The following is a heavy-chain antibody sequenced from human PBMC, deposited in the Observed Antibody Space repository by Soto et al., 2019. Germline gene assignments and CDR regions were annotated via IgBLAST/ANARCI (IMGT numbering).Heavy chain of an antibody. CDR3: ARDPAYCSGSRQTCYYYYYGMDV. V-gene: IGHV3-33*01. CDR1: GFTFSSYG. Sequence: QVQLVESGGGVVQPGRSLRLACAASGFTFSSYGMHWVRQAPGKGLEWVTVIWYDGSNKYYADSVKGRFTISRDNSKNTVYLQMNSLRAEDTAAYYCARDPAYCSGSRQTCYYYYYGMDVWGQGTTVTVSS. CDR2: IWYDGSNK. D-gene: IGHD2-15*01. J-gene: IGHJ6*02.